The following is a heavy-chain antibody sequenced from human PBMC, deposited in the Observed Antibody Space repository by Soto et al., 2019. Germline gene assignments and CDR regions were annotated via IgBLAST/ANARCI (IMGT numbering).Heavy chain of an antibody. J-gene: IGHJ4*02. CDR3: ANRGYSYGFVIY. D-gene: IGHD5-18*01. CDR1: GGTFSSYT. Sequence: QVQLVQSGAEVKKPGYSVKVSCKASGGTFSSYTFSWVRQAPGQGLEWRGRIIPMLGIANYAQKFQGRVTITADKSTSTAYMEMSSLRSENTAVYYCANRGYSYGFVIYWGQGTLVTVSS. CDR2: IIPMLGIA. V-gene: IGHV1-69*02.